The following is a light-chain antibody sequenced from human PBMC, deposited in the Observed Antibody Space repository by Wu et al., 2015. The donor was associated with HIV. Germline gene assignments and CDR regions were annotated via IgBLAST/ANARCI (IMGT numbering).Light chain of an antibody. Sequence: DIQMTQSPSSLSASVGDRVTITCRASQGISNFLAWYQQKPGKPPKVLIYAASTLQSGVPSRFSGSGSGTEFTLTINNMQSEDFAVYYCQHYNTWHTWQTFGQGTKVEI. J-gene: IGKJ1*01. CDR1: QGISNF. CDR2: AAS. V-gene: IGKV1-27*01. CDR3: QHYNTWHTWQT.